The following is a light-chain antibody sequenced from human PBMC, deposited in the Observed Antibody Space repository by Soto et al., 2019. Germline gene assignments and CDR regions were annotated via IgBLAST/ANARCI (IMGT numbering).Light chain of an antibody. V-gene: IGKV3-11*01. J-gene: IGKJ3*01. Sequence: EIVLTQSPATLSLSPGERANLSFQARQRIKSYLAWYQPKPGQAPRLLIYDSSNRATGIPVRFSGSGSGTDFTLIISSLEPEDFAVYYCQQRSNWPLTFGPGTKVDIK. CDR1: QRIKSY. CDR2: DSS. CDR3: QQRSNWPLT.